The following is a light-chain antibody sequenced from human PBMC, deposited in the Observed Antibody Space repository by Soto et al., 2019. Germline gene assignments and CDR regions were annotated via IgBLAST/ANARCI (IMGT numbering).Light chain of an antibody. J-gene: IGKJ5*01. CDR1: QNINNY. Sequence: DIQMTQSPSTLYASVGDRVTITCQASQNINNYLNWYQQKPGRAPKLLIYDASNLEAGVPSRFRGSGSGTDFTFTISRLQPEDIATYYCQQYENLPTFGQGTRLEI. V-gene: IGKV1-33*01. CDR3: QQYENLPT. CDR2: DAS.